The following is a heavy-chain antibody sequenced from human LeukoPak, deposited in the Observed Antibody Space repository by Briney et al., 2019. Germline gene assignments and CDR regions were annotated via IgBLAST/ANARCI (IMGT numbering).Heavy chain of an antibody. CDR1: GGSISSGGYS. CDR3: VRGPTVDY. V-gene: IGHV4-30-2*01. J-gene: IGHJ4*02. Sequence: PSETLSLTCAVSGGSISSGGYSWSWIRQPPGKGLEWVGYIYHSGSTYYNPSLRSRVTVSVDRSKNQFSLKLSSVTAADTAVYYCVRGPTVDYWGQGTLVTVSS. CDR2: IYHSGST. D-gene: IGHD4-17*01.